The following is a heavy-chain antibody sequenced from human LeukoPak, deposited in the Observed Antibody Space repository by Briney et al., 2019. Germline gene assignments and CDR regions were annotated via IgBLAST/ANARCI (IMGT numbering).Heavy chain of an antibody. V-gene: IGHV3-7*01. D-gene: IGHD6-13*01. CDR1: GFTFSSYW. J-gene: IGHJ4*02. CDR2: IKRDGSEK. CDR3: ARADSSSWYSLFDY. Sequence: HPGGSLRLSCAASGFTFSSYWMSWVRQAPGKGLEWVANIKRDGSEKYYVDSVKGRFTISRDNARNSLYLQMNSLRAEDTAVYYCARADSSSWYSLFDYWGQGTLVTVSS.